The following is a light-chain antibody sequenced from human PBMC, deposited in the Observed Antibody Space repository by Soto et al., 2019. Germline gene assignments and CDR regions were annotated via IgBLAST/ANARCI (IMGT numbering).Light chain of an antibody. CDR1: SSDVGGYNY. CDR3: SSYTSTSIV. V-gene: IGLV2-14*01. Sequence: QSALTQPAAVSGSPGQSITISCTGTSSDVGGYNYVSWYQRHPGKAPKLMIYDVSNRPSGVSNRFSGSKSGHTASLTISGLQAEDEADYHCSSYTSTSIVFGTGTTLTVL. CDR2: DVS. J-gene: IGLJ1*01.